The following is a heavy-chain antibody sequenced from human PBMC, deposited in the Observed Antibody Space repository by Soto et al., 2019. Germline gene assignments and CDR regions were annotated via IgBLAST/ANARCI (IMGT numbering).Heavy chain of an antibody. D-gene: IGHD3-3*01. Sequence: QVQLVESGGGVVQPGRSLRLSCAASGFTFSSYGMHWVRQAPGKGLEWVAVISYDGSNKYYADSVKGRFTISRDNSKNTLYLQMNSLRAEDTAVYYCAKVGYDFWSGYCDYWGQGTLVTVSS. J-gene: IGHJ4*02. CDR1: GFTFSSYG. V-gene: IGHV3-30*18. CDR2: ISYDGSNK. CDR3: AKVGYDFWSGYCDY.